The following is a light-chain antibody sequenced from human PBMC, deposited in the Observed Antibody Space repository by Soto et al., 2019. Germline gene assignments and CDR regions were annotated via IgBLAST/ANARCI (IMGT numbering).Light chain of an antibody. CDR1: QSIGTW. CDR3: QQYDTYSMYT. CDR2: DAS. V-gene: IGKV1-5*01. Sequence: DIQMTQSPSTLPASVGDRVTITCRASQSIGTWLAWYQQKPGKAPKLLIYDASTLESGVPSRFSGSGSGAEFTLTISSLQPDDFATYYCQQYDTYSMYTFGPGTKLEIK. J-gene: IGKJ2*01.